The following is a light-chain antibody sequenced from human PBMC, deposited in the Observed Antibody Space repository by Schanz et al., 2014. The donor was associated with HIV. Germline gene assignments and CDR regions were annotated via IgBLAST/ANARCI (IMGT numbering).Light chain of an antibody. CDR2: DVS. CDR3: SSYSSESSPYV. CDR1: SSDVGSYNY. J-gene: IGLJ1*01. Sequence: QSALTQPASVSGSPGQSVTISCTGTSSDVGSYNYVSWYQQHPGKAPKLMIYDVSNRPSGVSDRFSGSKSANTASLTISGLQPDDEADYYCSSYSSESSPYVFGTGTKLTVL. V-gene: IGLV2-14*03.